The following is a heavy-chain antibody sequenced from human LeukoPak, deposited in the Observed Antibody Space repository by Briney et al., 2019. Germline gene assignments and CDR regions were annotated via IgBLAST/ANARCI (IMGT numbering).Heavy chain of an antibody. CDR3: ARARAARPFYFYYYMDV. V-gene: IGHV3-72*01. CDR1: GFMLSDHY. J-gene: IGHJ6*03. CDR2: SKNKGNDYST. D-gene: IGHD6-6*01. Sequence: GGSLRLSCTVSGFMLSDHYIDWVRQAPGKGLEWVGRSKNKGNDYSTEYAASVKGKFTISRDDSGNSVYLQMNSLKTEDTAVYYCARARAARPFYFYYYMDVWGKGTTVTVS.